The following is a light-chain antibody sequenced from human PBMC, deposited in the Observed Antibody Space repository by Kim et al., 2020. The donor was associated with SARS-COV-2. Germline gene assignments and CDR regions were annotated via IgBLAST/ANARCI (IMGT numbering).Light chain of an antibody. J-gene: IGLJ2*01. CDR2: DVT. CDR3: CSYTNNNTPVV. Sequence: QSALTQPASVSGSPGQSITISCTGTSSDVGAYNYVSWYQQHAGKAPKLLIYDVTTRPSGVSNRFSGSKSGNTASLTISGLRAEDEADYYCCSYTNNNTPVVFGGGTKLTVL. CDR1: SSDVGAYNY. V-gene: IGLV2-14*03.